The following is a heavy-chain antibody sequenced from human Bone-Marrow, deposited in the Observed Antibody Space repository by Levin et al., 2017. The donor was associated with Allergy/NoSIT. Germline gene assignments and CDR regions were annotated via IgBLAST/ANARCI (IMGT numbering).Heavy chain of an antibody. V-gene: IGHV5-51*01. CDR3: ARTAAIAVAGTKFDY. J-gene: IGHJ4*02. CDR1: GYSFTKYW. CDR2: IYPGDSHT. D-gene: IGHD6-19*01. Sequence: GGSLRLSCTGSGYSFTKYWIAWVRQMPGKGLEWMGIIYPGDSHTAYSPSFQGQVTISADETNNTAYLQWTSLEASDTAMYFCARTAAIAVAGTKFDYWGQGTLVTVSS.